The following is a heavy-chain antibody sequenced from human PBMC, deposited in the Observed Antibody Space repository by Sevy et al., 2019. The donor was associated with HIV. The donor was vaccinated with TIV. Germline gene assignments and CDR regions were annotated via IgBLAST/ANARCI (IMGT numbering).Heavy chain of an antibody. D-gene: IGHD4-17*01. CDR1: GFTFSSFG. V-gene: IGHV3-33*01. CDR2: IWFDGSNT. Sequence: GGSLRLSCAASGFTFSSFGMHWVRQAPGKGLEWLAVIWFDGSNTYYADSVRGRFTISRDIAKNTLNLQMNSLRAEDSAVYYCARDVVFYDHGDYGPAFLPDFWGHGSLVTVSS. CDR3: ARDVVFYDHGDYGPAFLPDF. J-gene: IGHJ4*01.